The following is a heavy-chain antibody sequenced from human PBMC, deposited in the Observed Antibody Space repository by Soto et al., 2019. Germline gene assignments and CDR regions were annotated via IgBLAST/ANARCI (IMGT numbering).Heavy chain of an antibody. CDR2: IYYSGST. Sequence: SETLSLTCTVSGGSISSGGYYWSWSRQHPGKGLEWIGYIYYSGSTYYNPSLKSRVTISVDTSKNQFSLKLSSVTAADTAVYYCAREGEVREGSPSYYYYYMDVWGKGTTVTVSS. CDR3: AREGEVREGSPSYYYYYMDV. J-gene: IGHJ6*03. D-gene: IGHD1-26*01. CDR1: GGSISSGGYY. V-gene: IGHV4-31*03.